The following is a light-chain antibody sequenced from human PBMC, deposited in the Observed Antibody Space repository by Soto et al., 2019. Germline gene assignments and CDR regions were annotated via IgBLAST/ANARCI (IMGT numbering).Light chain of an antibody. CDR1: QNVRTF. J-gene: IGKJ4*01. Sequence: DIVLTQSPDILSLSPGERATLSCRASQNVRTFLAWYQQKPGKAPRLLISDASYRATGIPPRFSGSGSGTDFTLTISSLDPEDFAVYYCLQRSNWPLTFGGGTKVEI. V-gene: IGKV3-11*01. CDR2: DAS. CDR3: LQRSNWPLT.